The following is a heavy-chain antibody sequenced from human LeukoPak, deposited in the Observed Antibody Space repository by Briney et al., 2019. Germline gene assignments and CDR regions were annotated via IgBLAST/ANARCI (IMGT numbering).Heavy chain of an antibody. CDR2: IIPILGIA. V-gene: IGHV1-69*02. CDR1: GGTFSSYT. CDR3: ARAGAIAEAGTFDY. D-gene: IGHD6-19*01. Sequence: ASVKVSCKASGGTFSSYTISWVLQAPGQGLEWMGRIIPILGIANYAQKFQGRVTITADKSTSTAYMELSSLRSEDTAVYYCARAGAIAEAGTFDYWGQGTLVTVSS. J-gene: IGHJ4*02.